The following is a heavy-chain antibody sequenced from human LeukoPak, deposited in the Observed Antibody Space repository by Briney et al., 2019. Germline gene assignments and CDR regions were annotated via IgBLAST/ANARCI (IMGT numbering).Heavy chain of an antibody. J-gene: IGHJ4*02. Sequence: GGSLRLSCAASGCTFSSYAMSWVRQAPGKGLEWVSAISGSGGSTYYADSMKGRFTISRDNSKNTLYLQMNSLRAEDTAVYYCAKCSSGWSGNYFDYWGQGTLVTVSS. D-gene: IGHD6-19*01. CDR1: GCTFSSYA. V-gene: IGHV3-23*01. CDR2: ISGSGGST. CDR3: AKCSSGWSGNYFDY.